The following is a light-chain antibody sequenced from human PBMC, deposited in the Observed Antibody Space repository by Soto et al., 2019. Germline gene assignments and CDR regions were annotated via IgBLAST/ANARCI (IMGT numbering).Light chain of an antibody. Sequence: DIHMTQSPSSLAASVGDRVTITCRASQSVGNFLNWYQQKPGLPPKYLIYAASNLQSGVPSRFSGSGSGTDFTLTISSLQPEDFATYYCQQSYSTPWTFGQGTKVDIK. CDR1: QSVGNF. CDR2: AAS. J-gene: IGKJ1*01. CDR3: QQSYSTPWT. V-gene: IGKV1-39*01.